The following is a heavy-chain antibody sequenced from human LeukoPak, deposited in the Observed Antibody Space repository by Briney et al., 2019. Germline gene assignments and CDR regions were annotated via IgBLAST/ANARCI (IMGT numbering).Heavy chain of an antibody. V-gene: IGHV1-2*02. CDR2: INPHSGGT. CDR3: ARGQSWAFDS. CDR1: GYTFTGYY. Sequence: GASVKVSCKASGYTFTGYYMHWVRQAPGQGLEWMGWINPHSGGTNYAQKFQGRVTMTRDTSTSTAYMELSSLRSDDTDMYYCARGQSWAFDSWGQGTIVTVSS. J-gene: IGHJ4*02. D-gene: IGHD6-13*01.